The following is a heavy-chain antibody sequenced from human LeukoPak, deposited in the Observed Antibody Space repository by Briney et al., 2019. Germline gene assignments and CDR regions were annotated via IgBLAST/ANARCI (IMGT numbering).Heavy chain of an antibody. D-gene: IGHD2-15*01. CDR3: ARLVSNTFDI. CDR1: GFTFSTYS. V-gene: IGHV3-21*01. CDR2: ISGTGTYI. Sequence: GGSLRLSCAASGFTFSTYSMTWVRQAPGKGLEWVSFISGTGTYIYYPDSVKGRFTISRDNAKNSLYLQMTSLSAEDTAVYFCARLVSNTFDIWGQGTMVTVSS. J-gene: IGHJ3*02.